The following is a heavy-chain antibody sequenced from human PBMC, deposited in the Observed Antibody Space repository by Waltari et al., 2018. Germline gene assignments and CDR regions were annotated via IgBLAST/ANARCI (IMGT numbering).Heavy chain of an antibody. CDR2: IHTSGGT. CDR1: GASTSSGSYY. CDR3: ARWRGFNYGYDC. J-gene: IGHJ4*02. D-gene: IGHD5-18*01. V-gene: IGHV4-61*02. Sequence: QVQLQESGPGLVKPSQTLSLTCAFSGASTSSGSYYWSWIRQPAGKGLEWIGGIHTSGGTEYNPALKSRSTISEASSKNQFSLKLTSVTAADTAVYYCARWRGFNYGYDCWGQGTQVTVSS.